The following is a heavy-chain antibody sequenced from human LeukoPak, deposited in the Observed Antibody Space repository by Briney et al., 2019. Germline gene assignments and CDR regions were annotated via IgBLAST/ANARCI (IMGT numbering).Heavy chain of an antibody. D-gene: IGHD3-10*01. CDR3: ARGRRVSVSDAFDI. Sequence: SETLSLTCTVSGGSISSYYWSWIRQPPGKGLEWIGYIYYSGSTNYNPSLKSRVTISVDTSKNQFSLKLSSVTAADTAVYYCARGRRVSVSDAFDIWGQGTMVTVSS. J-gene: IGHJ3*02. CDR1: GGSISSYY. CDR2: IYYSGST. V-gene: IGHV4-59*08.